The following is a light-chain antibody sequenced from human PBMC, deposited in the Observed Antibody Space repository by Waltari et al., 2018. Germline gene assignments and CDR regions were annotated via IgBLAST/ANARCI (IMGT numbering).Light chain of an antibody. Sequence: DIVMTQSPDSLAVSLGERATINCKSSQSVLYSSNNKNYLAWYQQKPGQPPKLLIYWASTRESGVPDRFSGSGSGTDFTLTISSLQAEDVAVYYCQQYYSTPYTFDQGTKLGIK. V-gene: IGKV4-1*01. CDR2: WAS. CDR3: QQYYSTPYT. J-gene: IGKJ2*01. CDR1: QSVLYSSNNKNY.